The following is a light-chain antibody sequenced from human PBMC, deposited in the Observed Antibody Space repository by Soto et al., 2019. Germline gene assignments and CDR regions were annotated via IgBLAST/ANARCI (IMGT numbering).Light chain of an antibody. Sequence: DIQLTQSPSFLSASVGDRVTITCRASQGISNNLALYQQKSGKAPKLLIHAAATLKSGVPSRFGGSGSGTEFTLTISSPQPEDLATYYCQQVNSYPITFGQGTRLEIK. J-gene: IGKJ5*01. CDR2: AAA. CDR1: QGISNN. V-gene: IGKV1-9*01. CDR3: QQVNSYPIT.